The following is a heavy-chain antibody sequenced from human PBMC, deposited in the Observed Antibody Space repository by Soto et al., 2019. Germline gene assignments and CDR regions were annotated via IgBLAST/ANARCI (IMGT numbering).Heavy chain of an antibody. CDR3: AKDRGGDCPDTSCSFGADY. Sequence: GGSLRLSCVASGVTVSSYGMHWVRQAPGKGLECVAVISDTGSSHYYAASVEGRFTISRENSKNTLSLHMDRLRVEDTAVYYCAKDRGGDCPDTSCSFGADYWGQGTPVTVSS. CDR1: GVTVSSYG. V-gene: IGHV3-30*18. J-gene: IGHJ4*02. CDR2: ISDTGSSH. D-gene: IGHD2-2*01.